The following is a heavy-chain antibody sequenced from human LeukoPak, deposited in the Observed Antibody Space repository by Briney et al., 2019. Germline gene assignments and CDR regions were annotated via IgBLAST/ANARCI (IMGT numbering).Heavy chain of an antibody. V-gene: IGHV3-33*01. CDR1: GFPFSKYG. J-gene: IGHJ4*02. CDR3: ARGVVYDGSGYYPYYFDY. Sequence: GRSLRLSCAASGFPFSKYGMHWVRQAPGKGLEWVAVIWYDGSEKYYADSVKGRFTISRDNSKNTLYLQMNSLRAEDTAVYYCARGVVYDGSGYYPYYFDYWGQGTLVTVSS. D-gene: IGHD3-22*01. CDR2: IWYDGSEK.